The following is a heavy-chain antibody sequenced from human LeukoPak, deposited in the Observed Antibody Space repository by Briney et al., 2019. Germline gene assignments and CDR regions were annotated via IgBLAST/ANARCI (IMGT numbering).Heavy chain of an antibody. CDR3: ARDLRTKYFDY. D-gene: IGHD1-7*01. Sequence: GGSLRLSCAASGFTVSSNYMSWVRQAPGKGLEWVSVIYSGGSTYYADSVKGRFTISRDNSKNTLYLQMDSLRAEDTAVYFCARDLRTKYFDYWGREPWSPSPQ. CDR2: IYSGGST. J-gene: IGHJ4*02. V-gene: IGHV3-53*01. CDR1: GFTVSSNY.